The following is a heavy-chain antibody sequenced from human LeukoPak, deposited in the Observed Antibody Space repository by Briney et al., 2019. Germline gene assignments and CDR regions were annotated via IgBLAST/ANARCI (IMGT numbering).Heavy chain of an antibody. CDR3: ARGLYYYDSSGYYYGAPHWFDP. V-gene: IGHV3-21*01. Sequence: GGSLRLSCAASEFTFSNYAMSWVRQAPGKGLEWVSSISSSSSYIYYADSVKGRFTISRDNAKNSLYLQMNSLRAEDTAVYYCARGLYYYDSSGYYYGAPHWFDPWGQGTLVTVSS. D-gene: IGHD3-22*01. CDR2: ISSSSSYI. CDR1: EFTFSNYA. J-gene: IGHJ5*02.